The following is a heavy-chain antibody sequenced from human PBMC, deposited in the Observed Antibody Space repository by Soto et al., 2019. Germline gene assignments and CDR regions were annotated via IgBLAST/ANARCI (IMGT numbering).Heavy chain of an antibody. Sequence: SETLSLTCTVSGGSISSYYWSWIRQPPGKGLEWIGYIYYSGSTNYNPSLKSRVTISVDTSKNQFSLKLSSVTAADTAVYYCARGPVPVHDYVWGSYRYARLDAFDIWGQGTMVTVSS. V-gene: IGHV4-59*12. CDR1: GGSISSYY. CDR3: ARGPVPVHDYVWGSYRYARLDAFDI. J-gene: IGHJ3*02. D-gene: IGHD3-16*02. CDR2: IYYSGST.